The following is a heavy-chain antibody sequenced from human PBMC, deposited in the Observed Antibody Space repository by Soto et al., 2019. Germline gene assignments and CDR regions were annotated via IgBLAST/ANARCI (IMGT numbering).Heavy chain of an antibody. CDR1: GGSISSYY. Sequence: SETLSLTCTVAGGSISSYYWSWIRQPPGKGLEWIGYIYYSGSTNYNPSLKSRVTISVDTSKNQFSLKLSSVTAADTAVYYCAGGDHMTAIDYWGQRTLVTVSS. J-gene: IGHJ4*02. V-gene: IGHV4-59*01. CDR2: IYYSGST. D-gene: IGHD2-21*02. CDR3: AGGDHMTAIDY.